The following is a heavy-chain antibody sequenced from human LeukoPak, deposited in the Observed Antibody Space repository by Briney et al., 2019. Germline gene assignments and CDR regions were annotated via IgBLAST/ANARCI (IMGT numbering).Heavy chain of an antibody. CDR3: ARLGPEGPFDY. J-gene: IGHJ4*02. Sequence: SETLSLTCTVSGGSISGSRYYWGWIRQPPGKGLEWIGTFYYTGSTYYTPSLKSRVTISVDTSESQFSLKLSSVTAADTAVYYCARLGPEGPFDYWGQGTLVTVSS. CDR1: GGSISGSRYY. V-gene: IGHV4-39*01. D-gene: IGHD1-14*01. CDR2: FYYTGST.